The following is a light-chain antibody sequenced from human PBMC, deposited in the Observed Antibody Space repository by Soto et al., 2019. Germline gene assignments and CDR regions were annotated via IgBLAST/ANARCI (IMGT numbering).Light chain of an antibody. Sequence: QSVLTQPASVSGSPGQSITISCTGTSSSVGTYNYVSWYQQHPGKAPKLMIFEVSQRPSEVSYRFSGSKSGDTASLTISALQADDEAAYYCCSYAGRDSSVLGGGTQLTVL. CDR2: EVS. CDR3: CSYAGRDSSV. V-gene: IGLV2-23*02. CDR1: SSSVGTYNY. J-gene: IGLJ3*02.